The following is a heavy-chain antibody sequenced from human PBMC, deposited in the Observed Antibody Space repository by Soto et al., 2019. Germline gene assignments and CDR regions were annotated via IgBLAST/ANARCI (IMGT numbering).Heavy chain of an antibody. CDR2: IKSKTDGGTT. V-gene: IGHV3-15*01. D-gene: IGHD3-10*01. J-gene: IGHJ3*02. CDR1: GFTFSNAW. CDR3: TTDRRPVTMVRGVIITRAFDI. Sequence: PGGSLRLSCAASGFTFSNAWMSWVRQAPGKGLEWVGRIKSKTDGGTTDYAAPVKGRFTISRDDSKNTLYLQMNSRKTEDTAVYYCTTDRRPVTMVRGVIITRAFDIWGQGTMVTVSS.